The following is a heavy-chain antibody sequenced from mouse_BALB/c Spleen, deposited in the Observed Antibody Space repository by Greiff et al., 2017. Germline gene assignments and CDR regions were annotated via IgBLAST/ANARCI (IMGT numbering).Heavy chain of an antibody. CDR3: APIYDGCFAY. CDR1: GFNIKDTY. Sequence: VQLKESGAELVKPGASVKLSCTASGFNIKDTYMHWVKQRPEQGLEWIGRIDPANGNTKYDPKFQGKATITADTSSNTAYLQLSSLTSEDTAVYYCAPIYDGCFAYWGQGTLVTVSA. D-gene: IGHD2-3*01. J-gene: IGHJ3*01. V-gene: IGHV14-3*02. CDR2: IDPANGNT.